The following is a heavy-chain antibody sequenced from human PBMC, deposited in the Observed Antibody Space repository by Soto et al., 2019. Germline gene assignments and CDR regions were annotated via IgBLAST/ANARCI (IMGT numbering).Heavy chain of an antibody. CDR3: ARTVTRSSSWNDYFDY. V-gene: IGHV4-34*01. J-gene: IGHJ4*02. Sequence: SETLSLTCAVYGGSFSGYYWSWIRQPPGKGLEWIGEINHSGSTNYNPSLKSRVTISVDTSKNQFSLKLSSVTAADMAVYYCARTVTRSSSWNDYFDYWGQGTLVTVSS. D-gene: IGHD6-13*01. CDR1: GGSFSGYY. CDR2: INHSGST.